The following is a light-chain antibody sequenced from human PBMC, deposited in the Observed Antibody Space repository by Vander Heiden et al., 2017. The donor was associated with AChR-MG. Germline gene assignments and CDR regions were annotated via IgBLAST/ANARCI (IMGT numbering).Light chain of an antibody. CDR2: DAS. J-gene: IGKJ1*01. Sequence: EIVLTQSPGTLSLSAGERATLSCRASQSVSSSYLAWYQQTPGQAPRLLMYDASSRATGIPDRFSGSGSGTDFTLTISRLEPEDFAVYYCQQYGGSPRTFGQGTKVEIK. V-gene: IGKV3-20*01. CDR3: QQYGGSPRT. CDR1: QSVSSSY.